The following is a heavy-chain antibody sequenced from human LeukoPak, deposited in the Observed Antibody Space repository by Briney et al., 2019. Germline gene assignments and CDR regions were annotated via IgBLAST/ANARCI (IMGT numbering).Heavy chain of an antibody. CDR2: INPSGGST. D-gene: IGHD5-24*01. CDR3: ARVRDTTTGMFDY. V-gene: IGHV1-46*01. CDR1: GYTFTSYY. Sequence: ASVKVSCKASGYTFTSYYMHWVRQAPGQGFGWMGIINPSGGSTSYAQKFQGRVTMTRDMSTSTVYMELSSLRSEDTAVYYCARVRDTTTGMFDYWGQGTLVTVSS. J-gene: IGHJ4*02.